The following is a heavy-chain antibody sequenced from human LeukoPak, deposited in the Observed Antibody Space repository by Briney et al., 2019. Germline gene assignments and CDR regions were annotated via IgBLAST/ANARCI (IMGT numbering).Heavy chain of an antibody. CDR2: INHSEST. J-gene: IGHJ4*02. D-gene: IGHD2-21*02. CDR3: ARPVAYCGGDCYFDY. V-gene: IGHV4-34*01. CDR1: GGSFSGYY. Sequence: SETLSLTCAVYGGSFSGYYWSWIRQPPGKGLEWIEEINHSESTNYNPSLKSRVTISVDTSKNQFSLKLSSVTAADTAVYYCARPVAYCGGDCYFDYWGQGTLVTVSS.